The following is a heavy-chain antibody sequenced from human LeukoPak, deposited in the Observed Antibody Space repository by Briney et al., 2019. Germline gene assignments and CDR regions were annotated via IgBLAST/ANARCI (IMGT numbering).Heavy chain of an antibody. CDR3: ARSPDYSDSSGYSPHDAFDI. Sequence: SETLSLTCTVSGGSISSYYWSWIRQPPGKGLEWIGYIYYSGSTNYNPSLKSRVTISVDTSKNQFSLKLSSVTAADTAVYYCARSPDYSDSSGYSPHDAFDIWGQGTMVTVSS. CDR2: IYYSGST. CDR1: GGSISSYY. J-gene: IGHJ3*02. D-gene: IGHD3-22*01. V-gene: IGHV4-59*08.